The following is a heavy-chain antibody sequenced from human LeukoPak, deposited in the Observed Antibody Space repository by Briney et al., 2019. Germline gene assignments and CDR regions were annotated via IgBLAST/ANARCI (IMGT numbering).Heavy chain of an antibody. V-gene: IGHV3-23*01. J-gene: IGHJ3*02. Sequence: GGSLRLSCAASGFTFSSYAISWVRQAPGKGLEWVSAISGSGGSTYCADSVKGRFTISRDNSKNTLYLQMNSLRAEDTAVYYCAKDRRAAFDIWGQGTMVTVSS. CDR2: ISGSGGST. CDR3: AKDRRAAFDI. D-gene: IGHD6-6*01. CDR1: GFTFSSYA.